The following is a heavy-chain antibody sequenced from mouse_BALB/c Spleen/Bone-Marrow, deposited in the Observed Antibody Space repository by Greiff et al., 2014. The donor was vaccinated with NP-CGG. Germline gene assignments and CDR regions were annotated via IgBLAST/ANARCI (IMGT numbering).Heavy chain of an antibody. D-gene: IGHD2-4*01. CDR1: GYRFTXYE. CDR3: TREGLYFDYDGDYFDY. Sequence: SVTLSCKASGYRFTXYEXHXVKXXXXXXXXXXXXXXPEIGGTAYNPKFKDKATLTADKSSRTAYMELRSLTSGDSAVYYCTREGLYFDYDGDYFDYWGQGTSLTVSS. J-gene: IGHJ2*02. CDR2: XXPEIGGT. V-gene: IGHV1-15*01.